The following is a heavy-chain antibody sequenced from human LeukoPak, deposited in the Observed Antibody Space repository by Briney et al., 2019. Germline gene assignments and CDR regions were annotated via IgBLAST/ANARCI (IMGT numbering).Heavy chain of an antibody. CDR2: ISAYNGNT. Sequence: ASVKVSCKASGYTFTSYGISWVRQAPGQGLEWMGWISAYNGNTNYAQKLQGRVTMTTDTSTGTAYMELRSLRSDDTAVYYCARGLNFYYYDSSGYYSWGQGTLVTVSS. D-gene: IGHD3-22*01. CDR1: GYTFTSYG. V-gene: IGHV1-18*01. J-gene: IGHJ4*02. CDR3: ARGLNFYYYDSSGYYS.